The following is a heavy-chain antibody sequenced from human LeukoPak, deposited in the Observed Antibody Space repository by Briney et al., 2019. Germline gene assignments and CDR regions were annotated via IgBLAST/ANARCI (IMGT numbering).Heavy chain of an antibody. CDR3: AREPLRWYYYDGSGYYLDY. CDR1: GYTFTSYG. V-gene: IGHV1-18*01. CDR2: ISAYNGNT. D-gene: IGHD3-22*01. Sequence: ASVKVSCKASGYTFTSYGISWVRQAPGQGLEWMGWISAYNGNTNYAQKLQGRVTMTTDTSTSTAYMELRSLRSDDTAVYYCAREPLRWYYYDGSGYYLDYWGQGTLVTVSS. J-gene: IGHJ4*02.